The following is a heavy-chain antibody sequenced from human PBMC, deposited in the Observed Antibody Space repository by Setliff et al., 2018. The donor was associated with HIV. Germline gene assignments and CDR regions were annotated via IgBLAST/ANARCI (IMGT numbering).Heavy chain of an antibody. V-gene: IGHV3-48*01. J-gene: IGHJ4*02. CDR2: ISGNSGAV. CDR3: ARDRGGSYTPLDF. CDR1: GFTFRDYS. Sequence: GGSLRLSCTASGFTFRDYSMNWVRQAPGKGLEWVSFISGNSGAVTYADSVKGRFTISRDNARNSLYLQLNSLRAEDTAVYYCARDRGGSYTPLDFWGQGTLVTVSS. D-gene: IGHD1-26*01.